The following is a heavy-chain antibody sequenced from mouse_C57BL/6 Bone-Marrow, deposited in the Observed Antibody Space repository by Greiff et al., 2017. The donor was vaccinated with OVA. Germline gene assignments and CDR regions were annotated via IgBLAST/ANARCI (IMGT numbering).Heavy chain of an antibody. D-gene: IGHD2-3*01. V-gene: IGHV1-7*01. CDR3: ARGWLLPN. CDR1: GYTFTSYW. Sequence: VQLQQSGAELAKPGASVKLSCKASGYTFTSYWMHWVKQRPGQGLEWIGYINPSSGYTKYNQKFKDKATLTADKYSSTAYMQLSSLTYEDSAVYYCARGWLLPNWGQGTLVTVSA. J-gene: IGHJ3*01. CDR2: INPSSGYT.